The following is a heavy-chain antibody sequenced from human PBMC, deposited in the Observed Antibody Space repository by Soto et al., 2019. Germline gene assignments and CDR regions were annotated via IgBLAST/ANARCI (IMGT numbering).Heavy chain of an antibody. V-gene: IGHV4-31*03. D-gene: IGHD5-18*01. CDR2: IYYSGST. J-gene: IGHJ6*02. CDR1: GGSIRSGGYY. Sequence: SETLSLNCTVSGGSIRSGGYYWSWVRQSPRRGLEWIGNIYYSGSTYYNPSLKSRLTISVDTSKNQFSLNLSSVTAADTAVYYCARDRLMATAGTARHYFGLDVWGQGTTVTVSS. CDR3: ARDRLMATAGTARHYFGLDV.